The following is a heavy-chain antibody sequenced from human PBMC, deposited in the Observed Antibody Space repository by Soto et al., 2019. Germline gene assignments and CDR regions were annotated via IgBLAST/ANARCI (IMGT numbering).Heavy chain of an antibody. CDR3: ARQSVGGVQAYYGMEV. V-gene: IGHV1-18*01. D-gene: IGHD2-8*02. J-gene: IGHJ6*02. Sequence: QVQLVQSGGEMKKPGASVKVSCKASGYTFTSYGISWVRQAPGQGLQWMGWISGNNGDPKYAQKFQGSVSMTTDTPTSTAYMELRSMRSADTAVYFCARQSVGGVQAYYGMEVWCQGTTVTVSS. CDR1: GYTFTSYG. CDR2: ISGNNGDP.